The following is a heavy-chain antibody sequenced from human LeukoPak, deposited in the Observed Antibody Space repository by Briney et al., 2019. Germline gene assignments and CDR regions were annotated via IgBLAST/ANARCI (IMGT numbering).Heavy chain of an antibody. CDR2: ISASGGST. CDR3: ARRAYGDDSFDY. J-gene: IGHJ4*02. D-gene: IGHD4-17*01. V-gene: IGHV3-23*01. CDR1: GFTFSSYA. Sequence: GSLRLSCAASGFTFSSYAMSWVRQAPGKGLEWVSAISASGGSTYHADSVKGRFTISRDNAKNSLYLQMNSLRDEDTAVYYCARRAYGDDSFDYWGQGTLVTVSS.